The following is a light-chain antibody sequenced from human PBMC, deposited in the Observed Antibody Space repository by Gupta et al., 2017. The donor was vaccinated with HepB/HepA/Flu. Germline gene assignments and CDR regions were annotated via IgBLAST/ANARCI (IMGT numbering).Light chain of an antibody. J-gene: IGLJ1*01. V-gene: IGLV2-14*03. CDR2: DVS. CDR1: RSDIGGYNF. Sequence: SALTQPASVSGSLGESITVSCTGTRSDIGGYNFVSWYQQYPGKAPKLIIYDVSNRPAGVSDRFSGSKSDNTASLTISGLQAEDEADYYCSSCTGFVTYLFGTGTKVNVL. CDR3: SSCTGFVTYL.